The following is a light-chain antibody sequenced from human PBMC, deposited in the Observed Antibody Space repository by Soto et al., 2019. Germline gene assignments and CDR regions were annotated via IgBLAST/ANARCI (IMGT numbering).Light chain of an antibody. Sequence: IVLTHSPGTLSFSARQRSTPYFSSIQTVSRTYLAWYQQKPGQAPRLLIFGASSRAAGIPARFSGSGSGTDFTLTISSLEPEDFAIYYCQQRQYWPPITFGQGTRLEI. CDR3: QQRQYWPPIT. J-gene: IGKJ5*01. CDR1: QTVSRTY. CDR2: GAS. V-gene: IGKV3D-20*02.